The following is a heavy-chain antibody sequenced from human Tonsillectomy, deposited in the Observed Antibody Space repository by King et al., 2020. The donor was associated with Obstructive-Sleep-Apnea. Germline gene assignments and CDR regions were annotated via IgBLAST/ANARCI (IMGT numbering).Heavy chain of an antibody. CDR3: ARNPGGEYGGVFDS. CDR2: LSYDGSNK. V-gene: IGHV3-30*04. CDR1: GFTFSSYP. J-gene: IGHJ4*02. D-gene: IGHD3-16*01. Sequence: VQLVESGGGVVQPGRSLRLSCVASGFTFSSYPMHWVRQGPGKGLEWVAVLSYDGSNKYYADSVKGRFTICRDNSKNTLYLQMNSLRSEDTAVYYCARNPGGEYGGVFDSWGQGTLVTVSS.